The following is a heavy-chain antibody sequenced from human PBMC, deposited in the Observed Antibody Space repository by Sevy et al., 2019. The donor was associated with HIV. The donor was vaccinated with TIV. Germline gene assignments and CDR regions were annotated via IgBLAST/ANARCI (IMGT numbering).Heavy chain of an antibody. D-gene: IGHD6-13*01. J-gene: IGHJ4*02. Sequence: GGSLRLSCAASGFTVSSNYMSWVRQAPGKGLEWVSVIYSGGSTYYADSVKGRFTISRDNSKNTLHLQMNSLRAEDTAVYYCARERALGGSSWYYDYWGQGTLVTVSS. CDR1: GFTVSSNY. CDR2: IYSGGST. CDR3: ARERALGGSSWYYDY. V-gene: IGHV3-53*01.